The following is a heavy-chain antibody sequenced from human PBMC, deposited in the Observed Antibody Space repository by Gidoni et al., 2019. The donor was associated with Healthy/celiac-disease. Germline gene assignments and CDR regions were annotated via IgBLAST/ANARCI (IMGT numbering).Heavy chain of an antibody. CDR1: GGSISRSSYY. J-gene: IGHJ4*02. CDR3: ARAGILGYCSGGSCYQYYFDY. Sequence: QLQLQESGPGLVKPSETLSLTCTVSGGSISRSSYYWGWSRPPPGKGLGWIGSIYYSGSTYSNPSLKSRVTISVDTSKNQFSLKLSSVTAADTAVYYCARAGILGYCSGGSCYQYYFDYWGQGTLVTVSS. CDR2: IYYSGST. D-gene: IGHD2-15*01. V-gene: IGHV4-39*07.